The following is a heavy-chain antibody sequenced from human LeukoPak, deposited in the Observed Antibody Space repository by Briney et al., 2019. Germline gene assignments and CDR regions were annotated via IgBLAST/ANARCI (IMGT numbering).Heavy chain of an antibody. CDR3: ARDQPIGYNYGYPFDN. Sequence: GSLRLSCAASGFTFSDYYMSWIRQAPGKGLEWVSYISSSGSTIYYADSVKGRFTISRDNAKNTLYLQMNNLRVEDTAVYYCARDQPIGYNYGYPFDNWGQGTLVTVSS. CDR1: GFTFSDYY. V-gene: IGHV3-11*04. J-gene: IGHJ4*02. D-gene: IGHD5-18*01. CDR2: ISSSGSTI.